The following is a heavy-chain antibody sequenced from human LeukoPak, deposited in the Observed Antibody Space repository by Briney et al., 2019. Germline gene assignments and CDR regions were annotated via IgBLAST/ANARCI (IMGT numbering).Heavy chain of an antibody. CDR2: VSWNSGSI. J-gene: IGHJ4*02. V-gene: IGHV3-9*01. CDR3: AKEGTPGIAAAAYDY. D-gene: IGHD6-13*01. Sequence: GRSLRLSCAASGFAFDDYAMHWVRQAPGKGLEWVSGVSWNSGSIGCADSVKGRFTISRDNAKNSLYLQMNSLRAEDTALYYCAKEGTPGIAAAAYDYWGQGTLVTVSS. CDR1: GFAFDDYA.